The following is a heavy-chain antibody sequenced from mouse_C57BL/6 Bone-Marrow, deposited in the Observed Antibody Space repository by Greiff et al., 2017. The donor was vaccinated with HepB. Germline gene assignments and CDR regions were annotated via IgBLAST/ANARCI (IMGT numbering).Heavy chain of an antibody. J-gene: IGHJ4*01. D-gene: IGHD2-3*01. CDR1: GYTFTSYW. Sequence: QVQLQQPGAELVKPGASVKLSCKASGYTFTSYWMQWVKQRPGQGLEWIGEIDPSDSYTNYNQKFKGKATLTVDTSSGTAYMQLSSLTSEDSAVYYCARMVTKAMDYWGQGTSVTVSS. CDR2: IDPSDSYT. V-gene: IGHV1-50*01. CDR3: ARMVTKAMDY.